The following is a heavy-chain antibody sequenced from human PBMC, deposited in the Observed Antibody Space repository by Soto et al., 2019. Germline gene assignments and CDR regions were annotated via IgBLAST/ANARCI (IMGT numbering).Heavy chain of an antibody. CDR3: TRAPRGTGVTVAGGQPKGYYYMDV. Sequence: QVQLVQSGAEVKKPGASVKVSCKASGYTFTNYDISWVRQATGQGLEWMGWMNPNSGNTGYAQKLQGRVNMTRNTSIRTAYMELSSLRSDDTAVYYCTRAPRGTGVTVAGGQPKGYYYMDVWGEGTTVTVSS. D-gene: IGHD1-1*01. CDR1: GYTFTNYD. V-gene: IGHV1-8*01. CDR2: MNPNSGNT. J-gene: IGHJ6*03.